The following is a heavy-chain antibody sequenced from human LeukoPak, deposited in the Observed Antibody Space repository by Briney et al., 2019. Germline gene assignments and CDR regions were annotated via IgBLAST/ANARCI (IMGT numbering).Heavy chain of an antibody. CDR2: INHSGST. D-gene: IGHD1-26*01. V-gene: IGHV4-34*01. J-gene: IGHJ4*02. Sequence: PSETLSLTCAVYGGSFSGYYWSWIRQPPGKGLEWIGGINHSGSTNYNPSLKSRVTISVDTSKNQFSLKLSSVTAADTAVYYCARDGGRDSGSYYEDYWGQGTLVTVSS. CDR3: ARDGGRDSGSYYEDY. CDR1: GGSFSGYY.